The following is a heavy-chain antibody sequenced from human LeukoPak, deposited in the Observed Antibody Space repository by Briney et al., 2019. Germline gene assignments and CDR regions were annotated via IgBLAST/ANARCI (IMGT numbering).Heavy chain of an antibody. J-gene: IGHJ3*02. Sequence: PGGSLRLSCAASGFTFSSYAMHWVRQAPGKGLEYVSAISSNGGSTYYANSVKGRFTISRDNSKNTLYLQMGSLRAEDMAVYYCARGANGYGDGNDAFDIWGQGTMVTVSS. V-gene: IGHV3-64*01. CDR3: ARGANGYGDGNDAFDI. CDR1: GFTFSSYA. D-gene: IGHD4-17*01. CDR2: ISSNGGST.